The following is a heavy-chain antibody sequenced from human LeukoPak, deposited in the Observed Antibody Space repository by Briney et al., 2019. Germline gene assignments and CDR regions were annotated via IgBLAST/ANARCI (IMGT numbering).Heavy chain of an antibody. CDR3: ARDSLDHFNYDYVWGSYRYTNFDY. V-gene: IGHV3-53*01. D-gene: IGHD3-16*02. CDR2: IYSGGST. CDR1: GFTVSSNY. Sequence: QPGGSLRLSCAASGFTVSSNYMSWVRQAPGKGLEWVSVIYSGGSTYYADSVKGRFTISRDNSKNTLYLQMNSLRAEDTAVYYCARDSLDHFNYDYVWGSYRYTNFDYWGQGTLVTVSS. J-gene: IGHJ4*02.